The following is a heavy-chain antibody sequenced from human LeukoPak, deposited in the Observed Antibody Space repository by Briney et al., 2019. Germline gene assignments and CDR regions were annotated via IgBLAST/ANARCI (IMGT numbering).Heavy chain of an antibody. CDR1: GFTFSNAW. J-gene: IGHJ4*02. CDR2: IKSKTDGGTT. CDR3: TTRIMITFGGVIVNPQRLAY. D-gene: IGHD3-16*02. Sequence: GGSLRLSCAASGFTFSNAWMSWVRQAPGKRLEWVGRIKSKTDGGTTDYAAPVKGRFTISRDDSKNTLYLQMNSLKTEDTAVYYCTTRIMITFGGVIVNPQRLAYWGQGTLVTVSS. V-gene: IGHV3-15*01.